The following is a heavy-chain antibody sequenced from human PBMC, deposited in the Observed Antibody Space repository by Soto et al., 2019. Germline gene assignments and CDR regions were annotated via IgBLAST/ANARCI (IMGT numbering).Heavy chain of an antibody. J-gene: IGHJ6*02. V-gene: IGHV4-59*11. D-gene: IGHD2-21*02. CDR2: IYYTGSI. CDR1: GGSIIGHY. Sequence: ETLSLTCTVSGGSIIGHYWRWIRKPPGKGLEWIGYIYYTGSISYNPSLKSRLTISVDTSKNQFSLKLTSVTAADTAVYFCAREDDGGDRDYYGLDVWGQGTTVTVSS. CDR3: AREDDGGDRDYYGLDV.